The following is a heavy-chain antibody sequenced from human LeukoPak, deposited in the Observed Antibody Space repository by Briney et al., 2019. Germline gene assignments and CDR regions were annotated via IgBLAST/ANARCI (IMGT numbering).Heavy chain of an antibody. CDR3: AKPRYGDHDAFDI. J-gene: IGHJ3*02. CDR2: ISGSGGNT. D-gene: IGHD4-17*01. Sequence: ASVKVSCKASGGTFSSYAMSWVRQAPGKGLEWVSTISGSGGNTYYADSVKGRFTISRDNSKNTLYLQMNSLRAEDTAVYYCAKPRYGDHDAFDIWGQGTMVTVSS. CDR1: GGTFSSYA. V-gene: IGHV3-23*01.